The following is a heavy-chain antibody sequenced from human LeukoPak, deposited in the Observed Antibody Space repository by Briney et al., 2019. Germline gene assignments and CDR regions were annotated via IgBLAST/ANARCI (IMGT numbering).Heavy chain of an antibody. J-gene: IGHJ3*02. Sequence: PGGSLRLSCAASGFTFSIYGMHWVRQAPGKGLEWVAFIRYTGSNKYYADSVKGRFTISRDNAKNSLYLQMNSLRAEDTAVYYCAGGYYSNLAFDIWGQGTMVTVSS. CDR1: GFTFSIYG. CDR3: AGGYYSNLAFDI. CDR2: IRYTGSNK. V-gene: IGHV3-30*02. D-gene: IGHD3-22*01.